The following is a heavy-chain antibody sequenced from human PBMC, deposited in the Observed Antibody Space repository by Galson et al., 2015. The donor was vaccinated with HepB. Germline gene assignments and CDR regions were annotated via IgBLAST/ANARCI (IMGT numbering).Heavy chain of an antibody. V-gene: IGHV3-48*02. CDR1: GFTFSSYS. Sequence: SLRLSCAASGFTFSSYSMNWVRQAPGKGLEWVSYISSSSTIYYADSVKGRFTISRDNAKNSLYLQMNSLRDEDTAVYYCARDLFGYYFDYWGQGTLVTVSS. J-gene: IGHJ4*02. CDR3: ARDLFGYYFDY. CDR2: ISSSSTI. D-gene: IGHD3-10*02.